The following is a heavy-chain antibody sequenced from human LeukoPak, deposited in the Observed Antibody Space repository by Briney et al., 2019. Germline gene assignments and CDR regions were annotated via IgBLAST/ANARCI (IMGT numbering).Heavy chain of an antibody. CDR1: GYSFTDYY. V-gene: IGHV1-2*02. CDR3: ATSNPVGSRYYEWLFFY. D-gene: IGHD3-9*01. Sequence: AAVKVSCKASGYSFTDYYLHWLRQAPGQGLKWMGWINPNSGDINHAQKFQGRVTMTRDTSIRMTYMDLNSLRPDDAAVYYCATSNPVGSRYYEWLFFYWGQGTLVTVSS. J-gene: IGHJ4*02. CDR2: INPNSGDI.